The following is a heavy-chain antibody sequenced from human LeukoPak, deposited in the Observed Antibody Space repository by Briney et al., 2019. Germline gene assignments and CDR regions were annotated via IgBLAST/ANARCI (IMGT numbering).Heavy chain of an antibody. CDR1: GFTFSSYS. Sequence: GGSLRLSCAASGFTFSSYSMTWVRQAPGKGLEWVSSISSSSSYIYYADSVKGRFTISRDNAKNSLYLQMNSLRAEDTAVYYCARGGKDTAMAYYYYGMDVWGQGTTVTVSS. CDR2: ISSSSSYI. V-gene: IGHV3-21*01. J-gene: IGHJ6*02. CDR3: ARGGKDTAMAYYYYGMDV. D-gene: IGHD5-18*01.